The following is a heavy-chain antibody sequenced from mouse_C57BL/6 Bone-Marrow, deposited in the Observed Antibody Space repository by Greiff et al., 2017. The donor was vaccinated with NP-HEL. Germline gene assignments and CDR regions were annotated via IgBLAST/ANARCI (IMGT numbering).Heavy chain of an antibody. J-gene: IGHJ2*01. CDR3: ARDVSDFDY. CDR2: ISSGSSTI. CDR1: GFTFSDYG. Sequence: EVQLVESGGGLVKPGGSLKLSCAASGFTFSDYGMHWVRQAPEKGLEWVAYISSGSSTIYYADTVKGRFTISRDNAKNTLFLQRTSLRSEDTAMYYCARDVSDFDYWGQGTTLTVSS. D-gene: IGHD6-2*01. V-gene: IGHV5-17*01.